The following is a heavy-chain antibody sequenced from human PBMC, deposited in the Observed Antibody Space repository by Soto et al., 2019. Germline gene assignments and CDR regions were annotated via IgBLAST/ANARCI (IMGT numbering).Heavy chain of an antibody. V-gene: IGHV4-31*03. CDR2: IYHSGST. CDR1: GSSISSGSYY. Sequence: QVQLQESGPGLVKPSQTLSLTCTVSGSSISSGSYYWSWIRQHPGKGLEWIGYIYHSGSTYYTPSLKSRATISLDTSKKQFSLKLSSVMAADTAVYYCARDYMAVVDWGQGTLVTVPS. CDR3: ARDYMAVVD. J-gene: IGHJ4*02. D-gene: IGHD2-15*01.